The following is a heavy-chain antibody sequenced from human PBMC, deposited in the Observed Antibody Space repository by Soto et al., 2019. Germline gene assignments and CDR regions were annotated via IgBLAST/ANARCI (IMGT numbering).Heavy chain of an antibody. Sequence: QVQLQESGPGLVKPSGTLSLTCAVSGGSISSSNWWSWVRQPPGKGLEWIGEIHHSGSTNYNPSLKSRVTIAVDKSKNQFSLKLSSVTAADTAVYYCARVFSSSSGPDQFDYWGQGTLVTVSS. D-gene: IGHD6-19*01. CDR1: GGSISSSNW. V-gene: IGHV4-4*02. J-gene: IGHJ4*02. CDR3: ARVFSSSSGPDQFDY. CDR2: IHHSGST.